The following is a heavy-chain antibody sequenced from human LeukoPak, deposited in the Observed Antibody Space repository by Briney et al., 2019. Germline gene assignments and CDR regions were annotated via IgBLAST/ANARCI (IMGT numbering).Heavy chain of an antibody. J-gene: IGHJ4*02. CDR1: GGSISSYY. V-gene: IGHV4-59*01. CDR3: VREHDWGDFDY. CDR2: ISYRGTT. D-gene: IGHD3-9*01. Sequence: PSETLSLTSTVSGGSISSYYWSWIRQSPGEGLEWIGYISYRGTTNYNPSLKSRITISVDTSKNQFSLKVISVTAADTAVYYCVREHDWGDFDYWGQGTLVTVSS.